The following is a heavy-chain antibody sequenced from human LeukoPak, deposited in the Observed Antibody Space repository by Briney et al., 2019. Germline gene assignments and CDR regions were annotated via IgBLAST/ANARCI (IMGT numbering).Heavy chain of an antibody. D-gene: IGHD3-16*01. J-gene: IGHJ4*02. V-gene: IGHV3-74*01. Sequence: GGSLRVSCAAFGFTFSSYWMDWVRQAPGKGLVWVSRIYTDGSYTNYADSVKGRFTISRDNAKNTLSLHMNSLRAEDMGVYYCARGDDESLDHWGQGTLVTVSS. CDR2: IYTDGSYT. CDR1: GFTFSSYW. CDR3: ARGDDESLDH.